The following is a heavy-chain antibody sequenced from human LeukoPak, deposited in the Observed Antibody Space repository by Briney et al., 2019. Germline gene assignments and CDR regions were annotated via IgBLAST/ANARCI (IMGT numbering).Heavy chain of an antibody. CDR3: ARDSVVEPTTCDY. J-gene: IGHJ4*02. D-gene: IGHD1-26*01. Sequence: GGSLRLSCAASGFTFSSYSMNWVRQAPGKGLEWVSCISSSSSTIYYADSVKGRFTISRDNAKNSLYLQMNSLRAEDTAVYYCARDSVVEPTTCDYWGQGTLVTVSS. V-gene: IGHV3-48*01. CDR1: GFTFSSYS. CDR2: ISSSSSTI.